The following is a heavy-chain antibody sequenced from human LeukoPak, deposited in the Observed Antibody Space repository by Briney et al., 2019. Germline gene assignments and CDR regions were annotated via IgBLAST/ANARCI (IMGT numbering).Heavy chain of an antibody. CDR3: AREPTYTSTWYTSCDY. V-gene: IGHV3-48*01. D-gene: IGHD6-13*01. CDR1: GFTFSSYS. Sequence: GGSLRLSCAASGFTFSSYSMNWVRQAPGKGLEWVSYISSSSSTMYYADSVKGRFTISRDNAKNSLYLQMNSLRAEDTAVYYCAREPTYTSTWYTSCDYWGQGILVTVSS. J-gene: IGHJ4*02. CDR2: ISSSSSTM.